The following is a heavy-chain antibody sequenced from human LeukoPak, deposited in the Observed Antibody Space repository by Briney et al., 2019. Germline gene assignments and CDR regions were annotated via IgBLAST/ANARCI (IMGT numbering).Heavy chain of an antibody. D-gene: IGHD3/OR15-3a*01. Sequence: ASVKVSCKASGGTFSSYTINWVRQAPGQGLEWMGGIIPVFGTANYVQKFQGRVTITRNTSISTAYMELSSLRSEDTAVYYCARPGLGGYFDYWGQGTLVTVSS. CDR3: ARPGLGGYFDY. V-gene: IGHV1-69*05. CDR1: GGTFSSYT. CDR2: IIPVFGTA. J-gene: IGHJ4*02.